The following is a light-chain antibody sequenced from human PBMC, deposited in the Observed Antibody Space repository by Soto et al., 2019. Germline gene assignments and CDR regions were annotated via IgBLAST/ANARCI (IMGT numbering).Light chain of an antibody. CDR1: QDVNIY. CDR3: QQYGDWQLT. Sequence: EILMTQSPATLSVSPGERATLSCRASQDVNIYLAWYQQKHGQAPRLLISGASTRATGIPARFSGSGSGTEFTLTISRLQSEDVAVYYCQQYGDWQLTFGGGTNVEIK. J-gene: IGKJ4*01. CDR2: GAS. V-gene: IGKV3D-15*01.